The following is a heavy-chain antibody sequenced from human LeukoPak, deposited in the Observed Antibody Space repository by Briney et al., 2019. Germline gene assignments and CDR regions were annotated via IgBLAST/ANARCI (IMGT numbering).Heavy chain of an antibody. D-gene: IGHD3-3*01. J-gene: IGHJ6*03. V-gene: IGHV3-11*04. CDR1: GFSFSDYY. Sequence: GGSLRLSCAASGFSFSDYYLSWIRQAPGKGLEWVSCISSSGTTIYYADSVKGRFTISRDNAKTSLYLQMNSLRAEDTAVYYCARVGAYYDLWSGYSYYYYYMDVWGKGTTVTVSS. CDR2: ISSSGTTI. CDR3: ARVGAYYDLWSGYSYYYYYMDV.